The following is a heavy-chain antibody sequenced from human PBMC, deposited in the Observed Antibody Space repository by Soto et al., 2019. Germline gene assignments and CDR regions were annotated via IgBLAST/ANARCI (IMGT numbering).Heavy chain of an antibody. CDR3: ARVGRAAGYCSGGSCYDLDY. CDR1: GDSVSSNSAA. CDR2: TYYRSKWYN. Sequence: SQTLSLTCAISGDSVSSNSAAWNWIRQSPSRGLEWLGRTYYRSKWYNDYAVSVKSRITINPDTSKNQFSLQLNSVTPEDTAVYYCARVGRAAGYCSGGSCYDLDYWGQGTLVTVSS. D-gene: IGHD2-15*01. V-gene: IGHV6-1*01. J-gene: IGHJ4*02.